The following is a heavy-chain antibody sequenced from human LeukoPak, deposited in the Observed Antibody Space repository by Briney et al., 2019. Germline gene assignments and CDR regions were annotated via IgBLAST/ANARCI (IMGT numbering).Heavy chain of an antibody. CDR3: ARAGIGYCSSTSCYEFDY. D-gene: IGHD2-2*01. V-gene: IGHV1-18*01. CDR1: GYTFTSYA. CDR2: ISTYNGNT. Sequence: GASVKVSCKASGYTFTSYATSWVRQAPGQGLEWMGWISTYNGNTNYAQKLQGRVTMTTDTSTSTAYMELRSLRSDDTAVYYCARAGIGYCSSTSCYEFDYWGQGTLVTVSS. J-gene: IGHJ4*02.